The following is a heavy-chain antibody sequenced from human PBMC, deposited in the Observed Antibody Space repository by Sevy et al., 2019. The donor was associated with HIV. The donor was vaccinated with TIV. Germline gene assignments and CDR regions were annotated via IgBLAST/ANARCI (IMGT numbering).Heavy chain of an antibody. CDR1: GYTLTELS. D-gene: IGHD1-26*01. CDR3: ATNTPRHVYSGSSRLSYYYYFGLDV. V-gene: IGHV1-24*01. Sequence: ASVKVSCKVSGYTLTELSIHWVRQAPGKGLEWMGGFDPEDGETTYAQKFQARVTMTEDTSTDTAYMALSSLRSEDTAVYYCATNTPRHVYSGSSRLSYYYYFGLDVWGQGTTVTVSS. CDR2: FDPEDGET. J-gene: IGHJ6*02.